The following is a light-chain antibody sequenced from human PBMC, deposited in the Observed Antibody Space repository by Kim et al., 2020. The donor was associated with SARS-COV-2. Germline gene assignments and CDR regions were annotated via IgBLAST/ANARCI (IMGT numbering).Light chain of an antibody. CDR1: QSVSSN. J-gene: IGKJ5*01. Sequence: SPGERAALSCRASQSVSSNLAWYQQKPGQAPRLLLYGASTRATGVPARFSGSGSGTEFTLTISSLQSKDSAVYYCKQFYNWPPITFGQGTRLEIK. CDR3: KQFYNWPPIT. V-gene: IGKV3-15*01. CDR2: GAS.